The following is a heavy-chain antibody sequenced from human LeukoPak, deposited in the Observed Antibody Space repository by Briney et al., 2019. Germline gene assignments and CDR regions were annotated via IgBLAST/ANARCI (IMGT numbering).Heavy chain of an antibody. D-gene: IGHD2-15*01. J-gene: IGHJ4*02. Sequence: PGGSLRLSCAASGFNFDDYAMHWVRQAPGKGLEWVSLISGDGGSTYYADSVKGRFTISRDNSKNSLYLQMNSLRTEDTALYYCAKGIQPPMVYCSGGSCYSGGFDYWGQGTLVTVSS. V-gene: IGHV3-43*02. CDR3: AKGIQPPMVYCSGGSCYSGGFDY. CDR1: GFNFDDYA. CDR2: ISGDGGST.